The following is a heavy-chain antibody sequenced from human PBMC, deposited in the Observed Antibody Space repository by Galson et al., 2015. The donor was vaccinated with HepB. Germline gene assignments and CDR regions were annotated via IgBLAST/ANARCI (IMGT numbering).Heavy chain of an antibody. D-gene: IGHD2-15*01. Sequence: SLRLSCAASGFTFSSYAMHWVRQAPGKGLEWVAVISYDGSNKYYADSVKGRFTISRDNAKNTLYLQMNSLRAEDTAVYYCASPLTSGGTCCGYWGQGILVTVSS. J-gene: IGHJ4*02. CDR2: ISYDGSNK. CDR3: ASPLTSGGTCCGY. CDR1: GFTFSSYA. V-gene: IGHV3-30-3*01.